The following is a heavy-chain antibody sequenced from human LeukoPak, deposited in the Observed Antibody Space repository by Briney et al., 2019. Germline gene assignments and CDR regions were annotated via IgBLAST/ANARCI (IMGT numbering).Heavy chain of an antibody. CDR3: ARDRYYGSGSYPYSDY. D-gene: IGHD3-10*01. Sequence: GGSLRLSCAASGFTFSSYAMTWVRQAPGKGLEWVANIKQDGSEKYYVDSVKGRFTVSRDNAKNSLYLQMNSLRAEDTAVYYCARDRYYGSGSYPYSDYWGQGTLVTVSS. CDR2: IKQDGSEK. J-gene: IGHJ4*02. CDR1: GFTFSSYA. V-gene: IGHV3-7*01.